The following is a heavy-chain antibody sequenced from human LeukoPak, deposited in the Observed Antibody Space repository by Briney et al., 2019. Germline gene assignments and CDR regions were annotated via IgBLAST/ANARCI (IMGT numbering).Heavy chain of an antibody. CDR2: ISGRGGST. V-gene: IGHV3-23*01. D-gene: IGHD6-19*01. CDR1: GFTFSSYA. CDR3: AKDLFEDSSGWYGGDFDY. J-gene: IGHJ4*02. Sequence: PGGSLRLSCAASGFTFSSYAMSWVRQAPGKGPEWVSAISGRGGSTYYADSVKGRFTISRDNSKNTLYLQMNSLRAEDTAVYYCAKDLFEDSSGWYGGDFDYWGQGTLVTVSS.